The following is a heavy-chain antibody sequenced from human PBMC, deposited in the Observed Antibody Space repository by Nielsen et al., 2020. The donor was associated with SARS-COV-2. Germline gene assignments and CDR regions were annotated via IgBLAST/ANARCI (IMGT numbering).Heavy chain of an antibody. V-gene: IGHV3-7*01. J-gene: IGHJ4*02. Sequence: GESLKISRAASGFTFSSYWMSWVRQAPGKGLEWVANIKQDGSEKYYVDSVKGRFTISRDNAKNSLYLQMNSLRAEDTAVYYCASSSGYCSGGSCYSVYWGQGTLVTVSS. CDR1: GFTFSSYW. D-gene: IGHD2-15*01. CDR3: ASSSGYCSGGSCYSVY. CDR2: IKQDGSEK.